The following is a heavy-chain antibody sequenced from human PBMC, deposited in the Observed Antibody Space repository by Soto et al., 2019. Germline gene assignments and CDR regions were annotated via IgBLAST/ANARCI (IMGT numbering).Heavy chain of an antibody. CDR2: IYYSGST. CDR3: ARTALSSGALTFDI. CDR1: GGSISSSSYY. J-gene: IGHJ3*02. V-gene: IGHV4-39*01. D-gene: IGHD6-19*01. Sequence: SETLSLTCTVSGGSISSSSYYWGWIRQPPGKGLEWIGSIYYSGSTYYNPSLKSRVTISVDTSKNQFSLKLSSVTAADTAVYYCARTALSSGALTFDIWGQGTMVTVSS.